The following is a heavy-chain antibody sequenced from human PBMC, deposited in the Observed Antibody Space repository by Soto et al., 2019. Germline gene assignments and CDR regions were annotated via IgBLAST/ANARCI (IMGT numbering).Heavy chain of an antibody. CDR3: ASDLEVTSLNAWYFDL. CDR1: GFAFDDFG. J-gene: IGHJ2*01. V-gene: IGHV3-20*04. CDR2: INWNGNRI. D-gene: IGHD2-21*02. Sequence: EVQLVESGGGVARPGGSLRLSCAASGFAFDDFGMNWVRQAPGKGLEWVSGINWNGNRICYADSVKGRFTISRDNAKNSLYLEMNSLRDEDTSFYYCASDLEVTSLNAWYFDLWGRGTLVTVSS.